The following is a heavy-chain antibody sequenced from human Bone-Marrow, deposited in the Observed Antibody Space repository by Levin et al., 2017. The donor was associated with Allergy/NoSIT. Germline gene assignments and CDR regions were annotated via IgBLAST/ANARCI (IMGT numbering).Heavy chain of an antibody. Sequence: GGSLRLSCRVSGHTLIELSVHWVRLTPGKGLEWMGGYDPEDRQTIYARDFQGRVTMTEDPSTETAYMELSDLRSDDTAVYFCTSLYYVVSGYNSVSRHWGQGTLVTVSS. J-gene: IGHJ4*02. CDR2: YDPEDRQT. CDR3: TSLYYVVSGYNSVSRH. CDR1: GHTLIELS. D-gene: IGHD3-22*01. V-gene: IGHV1-24*01.